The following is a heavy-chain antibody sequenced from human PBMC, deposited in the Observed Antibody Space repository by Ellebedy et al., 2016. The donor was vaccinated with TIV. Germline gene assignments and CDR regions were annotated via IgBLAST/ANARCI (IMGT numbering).Heavy chain of an antibody. CDR2: ISSSSSYI. CDR3: ARGSSGWPYGMDV. CDR1: GFTFSSYS. V-gene: IGHV3-21*01. D-gene: IGHD6-19*01. Sequence: GESLKISCAASGFTFSSYSMNWVRQAPGKGLEWVSSISSSSSYIYYADSVKGRFTISRDNAKNSLYLQMNSLRAEDTAVYYCARGSSGWPYGMDVWGQGTTVTVSS. J-gene: IGHJ6*02.